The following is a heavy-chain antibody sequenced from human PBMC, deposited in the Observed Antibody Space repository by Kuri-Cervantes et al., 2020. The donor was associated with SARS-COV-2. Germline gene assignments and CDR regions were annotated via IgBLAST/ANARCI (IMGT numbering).Heavy chain of an antibody. Sequence: FISSSYYWDWVRQAPGKGRDWFSYISRSSSTIYYADSVKGRFTISRDNAKNSLYLQMNSLRAEDTAVYYCARGDSSGWYSYYYYGMDVWGQGTTVTVSS. D-gene: IGHD6-19*01. V-gene: IGHV3-48*01. CDR3: ARGDSSGWYSYYYYGMDV. CDR1: FISSSYY. CDR2: ISRSSSTI. J-gene: IGHJ6*02.